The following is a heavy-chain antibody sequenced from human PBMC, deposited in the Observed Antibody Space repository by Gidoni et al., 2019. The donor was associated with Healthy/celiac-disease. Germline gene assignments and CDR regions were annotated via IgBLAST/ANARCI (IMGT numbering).Heavy chain of an antibody. D-gene: IGHD3-9*01. V-gene: IGHV4-59*08. J-gene: IGHJ4*02. CDR1: GGSISSYY. CDR2: IYYSGST. CDR3: ARLDILTGYYPAYFDY. Sequence: QVQLQESGPGLVKPSETLSLTCTVSGGSISSYYWSWIRQPPGKGLEWIGYIYYSGSTNYNPSLKSRVTISVDTSKNQFSLKLSSVTAADTAVYYCARLDILTGYYPAYFDYWGQGTLVTVSS.